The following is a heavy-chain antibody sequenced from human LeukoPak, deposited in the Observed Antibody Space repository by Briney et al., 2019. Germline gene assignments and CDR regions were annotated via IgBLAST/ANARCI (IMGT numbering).Heavy chain of an antibody. CDR1: GGSFSGYY. J-gene: IGHJ4*02. V-gene: IGHV4-34*01. CDR3: ARAVGNLRKQWLVPHFDY. Sequence: SETLSLTCAVYGGSFSGYYWSWIRQPPGKGLEWIGEINHSGSTNYNPSLKGRVTISVDTSKNQFSLKLSSVTAADTAVYYCARAVGNLRKQWLVPHFDYWGQGTLVTVSS. D-gene: IGHD6-19*01. CDR2: INHSGST.